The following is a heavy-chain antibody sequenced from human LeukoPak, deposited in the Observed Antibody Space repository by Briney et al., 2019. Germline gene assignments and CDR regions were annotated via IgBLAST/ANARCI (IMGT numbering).Heavy chain of an antibody. D-gene: IGHD3-22*01. V-gene: IGHV4-61*02. CDR1: GGSISSGSYY. CDR2: IYTSGST. CDR3: ARMLRYYDSSCYYVDY. J-gene: IGHJ4*02. Sequence: SETLSLTCTVSGGSISSGSYYWSWIRQPAGKGLEWIGRIYTSGSTNYNPSLKSRVTISEDTSKNQFSLKLSSVTAADTAVYYCARMLRYYDSSCYYVDYWGQGTLVTVSS.